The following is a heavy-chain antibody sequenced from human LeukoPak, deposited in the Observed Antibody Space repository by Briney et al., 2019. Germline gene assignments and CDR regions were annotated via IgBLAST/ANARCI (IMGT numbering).Heavy chain of an antibody. Sequence: PSETLSLTCSVSGGSISSYYWSWIRQPPGQGLEWIAYIHSSGYTNYNPSLKSRVTILVDTSKNQFSLKVTSVTAADTAVYYCAKRQGPNSGSYDYFDPWGQGTLVTVSS. D-gene: IGHD1-26*01. CDR2: IHSSGYT. V-gene: IGHV4-4*09. CDR1: GGSISSYY. CDR3: AKRQGPNSGSYDYFDP. J-gene: IGHJ5*02.